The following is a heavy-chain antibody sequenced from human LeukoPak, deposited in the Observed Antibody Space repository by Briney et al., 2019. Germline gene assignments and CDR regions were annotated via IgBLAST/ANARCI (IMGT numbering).Heavy chain of an antibody. CDR2: INHSGST. D-gene: IGHD3-3*01. Sequence: SETLSLTCAVYGGSFSGYYWSWIRQPPGKGLEWIGEINHSGSTNYNPSLKSRVTISVDTSKNQFSLKLSSVTAADTAVYYCARGRGVIRARPNRDFGYWGQGTLVTVSS. J-gene: IGHJ4*02. CDR1: GGSFSGYY. CDR3: ARGRGVIRARPNRDFGY. V-gene: IGHV4-34*01.